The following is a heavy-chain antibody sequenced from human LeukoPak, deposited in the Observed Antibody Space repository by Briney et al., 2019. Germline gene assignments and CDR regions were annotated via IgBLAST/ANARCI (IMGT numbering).Heavy chain of an antibody. D-gene: IGHD3-10*01. Sequence: PGGSLRLSCAASGFTFSSHWMSWVRQAPGKGLECVASINQDGSEKYSMDSVKGRFTISRDNAKNSLYLQMNSLRGEDTAIYYCARDHVVRGLVWDYWGQGTLVTVSS. V-gene: IGHV3-7*05. CDR1: GFTFSSHW. CDR2: INQDGSEK. J-gene: IGHJ4*02. CDR3: ARDHVVRGLVWDY.